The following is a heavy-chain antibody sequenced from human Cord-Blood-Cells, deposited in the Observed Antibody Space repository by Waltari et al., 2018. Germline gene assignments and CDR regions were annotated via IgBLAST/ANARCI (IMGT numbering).Heavy chain of an antibody. V-gene: IGHV4-39*01. J-gene: IGHJ4*02. Sequence: QLQLQESGPGLVKPSETLSLTCTVSGGSISSSSYYWGWIRQPPGKGLEWIGSIYYSGITYYHPSLKRRVTISVDTSKNQFSLKLSAVTAADTAVYYCARLRYFDWLFDYWGQGTLVTVSS. CDR3: ARLRYFDWLFDY. D-gene: IGHD3-9*01. CDR1: GGSISSSSYY. CDR2: IYYSGIT.